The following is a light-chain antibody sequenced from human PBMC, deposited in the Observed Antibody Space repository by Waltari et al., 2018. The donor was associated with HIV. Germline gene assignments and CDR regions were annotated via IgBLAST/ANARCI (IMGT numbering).Light chain of an antibody. Sequence: EIVLTQSPATLSLSSGERATLSCRASQSVGSYLAWYQQKPGQAPRLLIYDASNRATGIPARFSGSGSGTDFTLTISSLEPEDFAIYFCQQRSNWPTFGQGTRLEIK. CDR3: QQRSNWPT. J-gene: IGKJ5*01. CDR1: QSVGSY. CDR2: DAS. V-gene: IGKV3-11*01.